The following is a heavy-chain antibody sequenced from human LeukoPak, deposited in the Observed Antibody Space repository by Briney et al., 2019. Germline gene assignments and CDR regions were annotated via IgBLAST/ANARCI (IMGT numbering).Heavy chain of an antibody. V-gene: IGHV4-61*02. CDR3: ARDVRVDAFDI. CDR1: GASISSGGYY. CDR2: FYTSGST. J-gene: IGHJ3*02. Sequence: QVQLQESGPGLVKPSQTLSLTCTVSGASISSGGYYWSWFRQPAGQGLAWIGRFYTSGSTNYNPSLKSRVTISVDTSKNQFSLKLSSVTAADTAVYYCARDVRVDAFDIWGQGTMVTVSS. D-gene: IGHD2-8*01.